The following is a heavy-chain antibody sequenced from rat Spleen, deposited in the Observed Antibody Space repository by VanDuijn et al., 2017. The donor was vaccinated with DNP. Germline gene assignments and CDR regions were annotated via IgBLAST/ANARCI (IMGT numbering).Heavy chain of an antibody. D-gene: IGHD1-11*01. Sequence: EVQLVESGGGLVQPGRSLKLSCAASGFIFSDSYMAWVRQAPTKGLEWVASISYDGRSTYYRDSVKGRFTISRDNARGSLYLQMDSLRSEDTATYYCATTGGNWVAYWGQGTLVTVSS. CDR2: ISYDGRST. J-gene: IGHJ3*01. CDR3: ATTGGNWVAY. V-gene: IGHV5-20*01. CDR1: GFIFSDSY.